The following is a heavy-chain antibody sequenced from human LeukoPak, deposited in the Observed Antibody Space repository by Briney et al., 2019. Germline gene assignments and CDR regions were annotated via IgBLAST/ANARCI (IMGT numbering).Heavy chain of an antibody. D-gene: IGHD5-18*01. V-gene: IGHV3-33*06. CDR3: AKDLAGVVDTELYFDS. Sequence: GGSLRLSCAASGFTFNSYGKQGVRQAPGKGVEGVAVIWYDGSNKFYADSVKGRFTISRDNSKNTLYLQMNSLRDQDTAVYYCAKDLAGVVDTELYFDSWGQGTLVTVSS. CDR1: GFTFNSYG. CDR2: IWYDGSNK. J-gene: IGHJ4*02.